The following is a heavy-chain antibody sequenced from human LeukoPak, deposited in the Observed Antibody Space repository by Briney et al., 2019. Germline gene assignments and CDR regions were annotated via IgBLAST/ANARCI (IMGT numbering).Heavy chain of an antibody. CDR2: FYPADSDT. J-gene: IGHJ4*02. V-gene: IGHV5-51*01. CDR1: GYSFTNYW. CDR3: ARHGQQLVGDY. Sequence: GASLKISCKGFGYSFTNYWIGWVRQMPGKGLEWMGIFYPADSDTRYNPAFQGQVTMSADKSISTAYLQWSSLKASDTATYYCARHGQQLVGDYWGEGTLVTVSS. D-gene: IGHD6-13*01.